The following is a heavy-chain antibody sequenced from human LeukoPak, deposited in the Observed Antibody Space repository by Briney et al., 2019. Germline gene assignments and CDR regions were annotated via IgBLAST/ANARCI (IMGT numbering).Heavy chain of an antibody. V-gene: IGHV4-59*01. CDR2: IYYSRST. CDR3: AGLDYYYYGMDV. CDR1: GGSISSYY. D-gene: IGHD5-12*01. Sequence: SETLSLTCTVSGGSISSYYWSWIRQPPGKGLEWIGYIYYSRSTNYNPSLKSRVTISVDTSKNQFSLKLSSVTAADTAVYYCAGLDYYYYGMDVWGQGTTVTVSS. J-gene: IGHJ6*02.